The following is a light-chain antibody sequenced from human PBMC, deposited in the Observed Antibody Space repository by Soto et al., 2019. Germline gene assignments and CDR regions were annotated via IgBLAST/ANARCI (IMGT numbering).Light chain of an antibody. CDR1: RIVINNY. V-gene: IGKV3-20*01. CDR3: HQYSSSLT. CDR2: AAS. Sequence: EIVWTQSPGTLSLSPGERATLSCRASRIVINNYLAWYQQKVGQAPRLLIYAASARAPGIPDRFSGSGSGTDFTLSISRLEPVDFAVYYCHQYSSSLTFGGGTKVDIK. J-gene: IGKJ4*01.